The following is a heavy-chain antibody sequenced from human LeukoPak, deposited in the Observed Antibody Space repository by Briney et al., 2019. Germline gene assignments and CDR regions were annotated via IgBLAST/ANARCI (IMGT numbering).Heavy chain of an antibody. J-gene: IGHJ4*02. CDR1: GGSISSYY. D-gene: IGHD3-22*01. Sequence: SETLSLTCTVSGGSISSYYWSWIRQPPGKGLERIGYISYSGSTNYNPSLKSRVTISVDTSKNQFSLKLSSVTAADTAVYYCARATSGYSFDDYWGQGTLVTVSS. CDR2: ISYSGST. V-gene: IGHV4-59*08. CDR3: ARATSGYSFDDY.